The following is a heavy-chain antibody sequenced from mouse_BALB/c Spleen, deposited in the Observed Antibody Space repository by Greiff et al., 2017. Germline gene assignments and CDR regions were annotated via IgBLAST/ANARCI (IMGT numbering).Heavy chain of an antibody. D-gene: IGHD2-4*01. CDR2: ISYSGST. CDR1: GDSITSCY. Sequence: EVQLLESGPSLVKPSQTLSLTCSVTGDSITSCYWNWVRKFPGNKLEYMGYISYSGSTYYNPSLKSRISITRDTSKNQYYLQLNSVTTEDTATYSCAYDYDPSWFAYWGQGTLVTVSA. V-gene: IGHV3-8*02. CDR3: AYDYDPSWFAY. J-gene: IGHJ3*01.